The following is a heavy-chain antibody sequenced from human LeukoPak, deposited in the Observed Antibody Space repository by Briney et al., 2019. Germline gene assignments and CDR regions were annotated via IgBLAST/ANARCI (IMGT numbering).Heavy chain of an antibody. CDR3: AQGYGNGWYPH. CDR1: GFSVSTSG. D-gene: IGHD6-19*01. CDR2: ISVEGESA. V-gene: IGHV3-23*01. Sequence: GGSLRLSCTVSGFSVSTSGMSWVRQAQGKGLQTISAISVEGESAYYADSVKGRFTISRDNSKNTLYLQMNSLRVEDTAVYFCAQGYGNGWYPHWGQGSLVSVSS. J-gene: IGHJ4*02.